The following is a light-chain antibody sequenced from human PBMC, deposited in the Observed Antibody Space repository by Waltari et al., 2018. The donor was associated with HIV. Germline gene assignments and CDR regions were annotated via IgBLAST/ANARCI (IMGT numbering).Light chain of an antibody. V-gene: IGKV1-39*01. CDR3: QQSYGAPLT. CDR2: ASS. J-gene: IGKJ3*01. CDR1: QNIDKS. Sequence: DIQMTQSPSSQSASVGDRVTFTCRASQNIDKSLNWYQQKPGKAPTVLVYASSNLQSGVPSRFSGSGSGTDFTLSISSLQPEDFATYYCQQSYGAPLTFGPGTKLDI.